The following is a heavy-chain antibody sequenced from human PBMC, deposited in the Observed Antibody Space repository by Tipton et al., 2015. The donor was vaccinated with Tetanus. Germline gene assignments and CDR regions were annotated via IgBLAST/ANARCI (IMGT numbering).Heavy chain of an antibody. CDR3: ARVRRGATADLDY. D-gene: IGHD4/OR15-4a*01. Sequence: TLSLTCTVSGDSITSNYWTWIRQPAGKGLEWIGRIYAPGITNYNPSLKSRVSMSVDTSKNQFSLRLSSVTAADTAEYYCARVRRGATADLDYWGQGSLVTVPS. V-gene: IGHV4-4*07. J-gene: IGHJ4*02. CDR1: GDSITSNY. CDR2: IYAPGIT.